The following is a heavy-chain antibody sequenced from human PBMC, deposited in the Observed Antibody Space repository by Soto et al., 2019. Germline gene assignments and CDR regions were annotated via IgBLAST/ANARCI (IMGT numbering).Heavy chain of an antibody. V-gene: IGHV4-34*01. CDR3: ASRFDP. CDR1: GGSFSGYY. CDR2: INHSGDT. Sequence: QVQLQQWGAGLLKPSETLSLTCAVYGGSFSGYYWIWIRQPPGKGLEWIGEINHSGDTNYNPSLKNRLTRSVDTSKNQFSLKLSSVTAADTAVYYCASRFDPWGQGTLVTVSS. J-gene: IGHJ5*02.